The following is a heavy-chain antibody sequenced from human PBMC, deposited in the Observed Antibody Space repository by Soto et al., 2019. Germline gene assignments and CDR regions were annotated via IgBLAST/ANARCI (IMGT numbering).Heavy chain of an antibody. Sequence: SETLSLTCTVSGGSINDFAYYWGWIRQPPGKGLEWIGTVYHNENTYYNPSLKSRVTISVDTAKNQFSLKVASVTAADTAIYFCARRERYYGSPGWFDPWGQGTLVTVSS. CDR3: ARRERYYGSPGWFDP. CDR1: GGSINDFAYY. J-gene: IGHJ5*02. CDR2: VYHNENT. V-gene: IGHV4-39*01. D-gene: IGHD3-16*01.